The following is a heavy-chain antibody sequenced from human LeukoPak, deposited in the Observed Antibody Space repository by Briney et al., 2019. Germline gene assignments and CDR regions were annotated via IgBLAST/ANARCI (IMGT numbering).Heavy chain of an antibody. CDR3: ARTNLYVDTAVNDAFDI. CDR2: ISGSGGST. V-gene: IGHV3-23*01. CDR1: GFTFSSYA. Sequence: GALRLSCAASGFTFSSYAMSWVRQAPGKGLEWVSAISGSGGSTYYADSVKGRFTISRDNSKNTLYLQMNSLTAEDTAVYYCARTNLYVDTAVNDAFDIWGQGTMVTVSS. D-gene: IGHD5-18*01. J-gene: IGHJ3*02.